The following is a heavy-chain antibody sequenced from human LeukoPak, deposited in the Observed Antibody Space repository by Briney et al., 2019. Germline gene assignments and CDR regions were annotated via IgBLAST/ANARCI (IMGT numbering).Heavy chain of an antibody. CDR3: ARFGYLYDSSGYYGCFDP. J-gene: IGHJ5*02. CDR1: GYTFTGYY. V-gene: IGHV1-2*02. D-gene: IGHD3-22*01. CDR2: INPNSGGT. Sequence: ASVKVSCKASGYTFTGYYMHWVRQAPGQGLEWMGWINPNSGGTNYAQKFQGRVTMTRDTSISTAYMELSRLRSDDTAVYYCARFGYLYDSSGYYGCFDPWGQGTLVTVSS.